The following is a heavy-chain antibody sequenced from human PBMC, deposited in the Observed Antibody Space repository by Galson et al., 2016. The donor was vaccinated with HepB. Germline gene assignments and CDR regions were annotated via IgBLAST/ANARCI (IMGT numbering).Heavy chain of an antibody. D-gene: IGHD1-14*01. CDR1: GFTFNTYN. CDR3: AREPDHSFYFDY. V-gene: IGHV1-46*02. CDR2: IKPSGGNT. Sequence: SVKVSCKASGFTFNTYNMHWVRQATGQGREWMGIIKPSGGNTIYAQKFQDRITMTRDTPTTTVYMELISLRSEDTAVYYCAREPDHSFYFDYWGQGTLLTVSS. J-gene: IGHJ4*02.